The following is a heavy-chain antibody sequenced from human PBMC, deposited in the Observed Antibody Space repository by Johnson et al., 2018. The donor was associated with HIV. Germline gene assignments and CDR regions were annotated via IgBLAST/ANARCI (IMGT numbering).Heavy chain of an antibody. V-gene: IGHV3-9*01. Sequence: VQLVESGGGLVQPGRSLRLSCAASGFTFDDYAMHWVRQAPGKGLEWVSGISWNSGSIGYADSVKGRFTISRDNAKNSLYLQMNSLRAEDTAVYYCARGIAARVAFDIWGQGTMVTVSS. CDR2: ISWNSGSI. D-gene: IGHD6-13*01. J-gene: IGHJ3*02. CDR3: ARGIAARVAFDI. CDR1: GFTFDDYA.